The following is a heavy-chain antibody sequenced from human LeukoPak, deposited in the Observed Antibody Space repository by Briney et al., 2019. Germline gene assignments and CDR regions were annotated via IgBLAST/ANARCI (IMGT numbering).Heavy chain of an antibody. J-gene: IGHJ4*02. CDR3: AKDLGIGGSGF. D-gene: IGHD3-10*01. CDR2: ISGSGGST. Sequence: GGSLRLSCAASGFTFSSYAMSWVRQAPGKGLEWVSAISGSGGSTYYADSVKGRFTISRDNSKNTLYLQMNSLRADDTATYYCAKDLGIGGSGFWGQGTLVTVSS. CDR1: GFTFSSYA. V-gene: IGHV3-23*01.